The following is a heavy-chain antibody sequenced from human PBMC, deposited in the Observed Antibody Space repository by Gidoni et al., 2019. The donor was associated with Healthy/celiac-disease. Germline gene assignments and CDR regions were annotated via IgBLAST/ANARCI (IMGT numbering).Heavy chain of an antibody. CDR3: AKLKGGYWSGYYAFDY. CDR2: ISGSGGSP. Sequence: EVQLLESGGGLVQPGGSLRLSGAASGFTFSSYAMSWVRQAPGKGLEWVSAISGSGGSPYYADSVKGRFTISRDNSKNTLYLQMNSLRAEDTAVYYCAKLKGGYWSGYYAFDYWGQGTLVTVSS. CDR1: GFTFSSYA. V-gene: IGHV3-23*01. D-gene: IGHD3-3*01. J-gene: IGHJ4*02.